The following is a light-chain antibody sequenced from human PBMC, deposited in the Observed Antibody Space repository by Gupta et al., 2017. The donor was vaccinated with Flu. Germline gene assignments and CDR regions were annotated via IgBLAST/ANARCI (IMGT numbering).Light chain of an antibody. CDR3: SSYTSGSTRVVA. J-gene: IGLJ2*01. CDR1: TSDVGGYNS. V-gene: IGLV2-14*01. Sequence: QSALTQPASVSGSPGQSITISCTGTTSDVGGYNSVSWYQQRPGTAPKLMIYDVTNRPSGISNRFSGSKSGNTASLTISGLQAEEEADYYCSSYTSGSTRVVAFGGGTKLTVL. CDR2: DVT.